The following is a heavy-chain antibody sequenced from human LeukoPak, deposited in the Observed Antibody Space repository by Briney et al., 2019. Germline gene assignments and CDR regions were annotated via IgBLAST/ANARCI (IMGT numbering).Heavy chain of an antibody. CDR2: INPNSGGT. J-gene: IGHJ5*02. CDR3: AGVYYDFWSGYYYWFDP. Sequence: ASVKVSCKASGYTFTGYYMHWVRQAPGQGLEWMGWINPNSGGTNYAQKFQGRVTMTRDTSISTAYMELSRLRSDDTAVYYCAGVYYDFWSGYYYWFDPWGQGTLVTVSS. D-gene: IGHD3-3*01. V-gene: IGHV1-2*02. CDR1: GYTFTGYY.